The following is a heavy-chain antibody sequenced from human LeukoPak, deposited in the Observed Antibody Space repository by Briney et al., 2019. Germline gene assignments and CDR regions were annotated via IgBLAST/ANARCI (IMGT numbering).Heavy chain of an antibody. CDR3: ARDLDIVATTYFDY. CDR2: IKQDGSEK. V-gene: IGHV3-7*04. Sequence: GGSLRLSCAASGFTFSSYWMSWVRQAPGKGLEWVANIKQDGSEKYYVDSVKGRFTISRDNAKNSLYLQMNSLRAEDTAVYYCARDLDIVATTYFDYWGQGTLVTVSS. CDR1: GFTFSSYW. D-gene: IGHD5-12*01. J-gene: IGHJ4*02.